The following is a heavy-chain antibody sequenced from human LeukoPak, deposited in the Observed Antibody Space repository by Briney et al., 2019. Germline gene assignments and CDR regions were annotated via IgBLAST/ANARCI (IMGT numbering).Heavy chain of an antibody. D-gene: IGHD6-13*01. CDR2: IQISENN. V-gene: IGHV4-4*07. Sequence: PSETPSLTCSVFGGSISSYYWTWIRQPAGKGLEWIGRIQISENNNYNPSLKSRVTLSLDTSKNQFSLKLTSVTTADTATYYCARESVAAGTRYFDFWGQGTLVTVSS. CDR1: GGSISSYY. CDR3: ARESVAAGTRYFDF. J-gene: IGHJ4*02.